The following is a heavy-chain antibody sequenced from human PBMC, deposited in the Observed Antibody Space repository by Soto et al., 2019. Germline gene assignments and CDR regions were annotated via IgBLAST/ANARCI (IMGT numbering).Heavy chain of an antibody. CDR3: ARGRYSSSLHYYYYYMDV. CDR1: GYTFTGYY. J-gene: IGHJ6*03. D-gene: IGHD6-6*01. V-gene: IGHV1-2*04. CDR2: INPNSGGT. Sequence: ASVKVSCKASGYTFTGYYMHWVRQAPGQGLEWMGWINPNSGGTNYAQKFQGWVTMTRDTSISTAYMELSRLRSDDTAVYYCARGRYSSSLHYYYYYMDVWGKGTTVTVSS.